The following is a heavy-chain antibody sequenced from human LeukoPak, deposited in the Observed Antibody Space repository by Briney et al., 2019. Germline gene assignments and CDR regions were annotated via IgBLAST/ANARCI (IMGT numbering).Heavy chain of an antibody. CDR2: LYHGGSN. CDR3: ARSSSSYGDFDY. D-gene: IGHD4-17*01. Sequence: SETLSLTCTVSGYSISSGYYWGWIRQPPGKGLEWIGSLYHGGSNYYNPSLKSRGTISEDTSKNQFSLKLSSVTAADTAVYYCARSSSSYGDFDYWGQGTLVTVPS. CDR1: GYSISSGYY. J-gene: IGHJ4*02. V-gene: IGHV4-38-2*02.